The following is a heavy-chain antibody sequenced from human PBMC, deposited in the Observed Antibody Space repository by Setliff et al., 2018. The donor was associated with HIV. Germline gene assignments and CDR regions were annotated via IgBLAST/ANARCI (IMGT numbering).Heavy chain of an antibody. CDR1: GYTFTGYY. V-gene: IGHV1-2*02. CDR3: ARAGRSGSYNYYYYYYMDV. J-gene: IGHJ6*03. Sequence: GASVKVSCKASGYTFTGYYMHWVRQAPGQGLEWMGWINPNSGATNYAQKFQGRVTMTSDTSISTAYMELSRLRSDDTAVYYCARAGRSGSYNYYYYYYMDVWGKGTTVTVSS. CDR2: INPNSGAT. D-gene: IGHD1-26*01.